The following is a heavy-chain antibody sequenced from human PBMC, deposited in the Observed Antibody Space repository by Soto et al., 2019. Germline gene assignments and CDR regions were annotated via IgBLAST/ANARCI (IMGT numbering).Heavy chain of an antibody. J-gene: IGHJ6*02. Sequence: GGSLRLSCAASGFTFTSYAMSWVRQAPGKGLEWVSAISGSGGSTYYADSVKGRSTISRDNSKNTLYLQMNSLRAEDTALYYCAKDRPNYYDSSGYYYDYYYGMDVWGQGTTVTVSS. D-gene: IGHD3-22*01. CDR2: ISGSGGST. V-gene: IGHV3-23*01. CDR3: AKDRPNYYDSSGYYYDYYYGMDV. CDR1: GFTFTSYA.